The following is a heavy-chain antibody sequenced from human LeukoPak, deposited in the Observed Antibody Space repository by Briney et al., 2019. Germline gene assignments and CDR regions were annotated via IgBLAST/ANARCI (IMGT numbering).Heavy chain of an antibody. CDR3: ATLESSGWYFDY. CDR2: ISDSGKST. D-gene: IGHD6-19*01. V-gene: IGHV3-23*01. CDR1: GFTFTTYA. Sequence: GGSLRLSCAASGFTFTTYAMRWVRQAPGKGLXWVSGISDSGKSTYYADSVKGRFTISRDNSKNTLYMQINSLRVEDTAVYYCATLESSGWYFDYWGQGTPVTVSS. J-gene: IGHJ4*02.